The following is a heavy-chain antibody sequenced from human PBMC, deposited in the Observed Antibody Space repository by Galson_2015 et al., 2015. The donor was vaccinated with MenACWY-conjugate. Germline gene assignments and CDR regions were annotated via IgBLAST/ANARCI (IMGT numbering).Heavy chain of an antibody. CDR3: ARVNVYYDSSGYPHYYFDY. J-gene: IGHJ4*02. Sequence: SLRLSCAASGFSFRSYDMNWVRQAPGKGPEWVSSISSSSSYIYYADSVKGRFTISRDNAKNSLYLQMNSLRAEDTAVYYCARVNVYYDSSGYPHYYFDYWGQGTLVTVSS. CDR1: GFSFRSYD. D-gene: IGHD3-22*01. CDR2: ISSSSSYI. V-gene: IGHV3-21*01.